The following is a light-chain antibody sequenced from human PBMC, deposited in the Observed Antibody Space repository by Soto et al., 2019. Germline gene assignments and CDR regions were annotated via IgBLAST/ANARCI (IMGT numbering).Light chain of an antibody. CDR1: QSVSSSY. Sequence: EIVLTQSPGTLSLSPGERATLSCRASQSVSSSYLAWNQQKPGQAPRLLIYGASSRATGIPDRFSGSGSGTDFTLTISRLEPEDLAVYYCQQYGSSLFTFGPGTKVDIK. V-gene: IGKV3-20*01. J-gene: IGKJ3*01. CDR3: QQYGSSLFT. CDR2: GAS.